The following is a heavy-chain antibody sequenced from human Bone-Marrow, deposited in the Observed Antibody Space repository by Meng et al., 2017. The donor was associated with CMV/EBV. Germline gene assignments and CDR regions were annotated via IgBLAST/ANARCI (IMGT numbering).Heavy chain of an antibody. CDR1: GFTFSSYA. Sequence: GGSLRLSCAASGFTFSSYAMHWVRQAPGKGLEWVAVISYDGSNKYYADSVKGRFTISRDNSKNTLYLQMNSLRAEDTAVYYCASWEAVPAAMADYWGQGKLVNVSS. J-gene: IGHJ4*02. D-gene: IGHD2-2*01. V-gene: IGHV3-30-3*01. CDR2: ISYDGSNK. CDR3: ASWEAVPAAMADY.